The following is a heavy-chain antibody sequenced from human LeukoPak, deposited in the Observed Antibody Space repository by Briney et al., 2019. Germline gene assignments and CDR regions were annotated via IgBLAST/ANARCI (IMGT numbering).Heavy chain of an antibody. D-gene: IGHD3-9*01. CDR2: IYTSGST. Sequence: PSETLSLTCTVSGGSISSYYWSWIRQPAGKGLEWIGRIYTSGSTNYNPSLKSRVTMSVDTSKNQFSLKLSSVTAADTAVYYCARVLPLGLRYFDWSNWFDPWGQGTLVTVSS. J-gene: IGHJ5*02. CDR3: ARVLPLGLRYFDWSNWFDP. V-gene: IGHV4-4*07. CDR1: GGSISSYY.